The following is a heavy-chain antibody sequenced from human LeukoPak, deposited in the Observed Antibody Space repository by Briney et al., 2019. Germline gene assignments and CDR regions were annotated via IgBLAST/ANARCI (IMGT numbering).Heavy chain of an antibody. CDR3: AREVELLIDP. CDR2: IIPILGTA. Sequence: ASVKVSCKASGGTFSSYAISWVRQAPGQGLEWMGGIIPILGTANYAQKFQGRVTITADKSTSTAYMELSSLRSEDTAVYYCAREVELLIDPWGQGTLVTVSS. V-gene: IGHV1-69*06. D-gene: IGHD1-7*01. CDR1: GGTFSSYA. J-gene: IGHJ5*02.